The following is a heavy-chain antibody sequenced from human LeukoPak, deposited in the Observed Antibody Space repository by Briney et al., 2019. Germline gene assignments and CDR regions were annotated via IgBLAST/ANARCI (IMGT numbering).Heavy chain of an antibody. CDR2: ISAYNGNT. V-gene: IGHV1-18*01. CDR3: ARDPTGVTSNWYFDL. CDR1: GYTFTSYG. D-gene: IGHD1-14*01. J-gene: IGHJ2*01. Sequence: GASVKVSCKASGYTFTSYGISWVRQAPGQGLEWMGWISAYNGNTNYAPKFQGRVTMSTDTSTSTAYMELRSLRSDDTAVYYCARDPTGVTSNWYFDLWGRGTLVTVSS.